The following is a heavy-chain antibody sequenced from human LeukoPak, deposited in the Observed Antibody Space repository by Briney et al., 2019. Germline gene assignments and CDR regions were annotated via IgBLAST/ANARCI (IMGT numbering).Heavy chain of an antibody. CDR3: ASNFLTREYYYYYYMDV. D-gene: IGHD1-14*01. CDR2: INPNSGGT. CDR1: GYTFTGYY. V-gene: IGHV1-2*02. Sequence: ASVKVSCKASGYTFTGYYMHWVRQAPGQGLEWMGWINPNSGGTNYAQKFQGRVTMTRDTSISTAYMELSRLRSDDTAVYYCASNFLTREYYYYYYMDVWGKGTTVTISS. J-gene: IGHJ6*03.